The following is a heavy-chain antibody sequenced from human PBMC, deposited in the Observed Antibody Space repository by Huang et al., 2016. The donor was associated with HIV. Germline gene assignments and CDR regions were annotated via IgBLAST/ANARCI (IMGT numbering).Heavy chain of an antibody. CDR2: IYYKWST. J-gene: IGHJ6*03. V-gene: IGHV4-39*01. Sequence: QLLLQESGPGLVKPSEALALTCAVSGGSIRSSDYHWGWIRQPPGKGLEWIGRIYYKWSTHYSPSLKSRVTIAVDTSKNLFFLNLTSMTAADTAVYYCARHREGPVAYYSGWGSHLNYMDVWGRGRTVVVSS. CDR1: GGSIRSSDYH. D-gene: IGHD3-10*01. CDR3: ARHREGPVAYYSGWGSHLNYMDV.